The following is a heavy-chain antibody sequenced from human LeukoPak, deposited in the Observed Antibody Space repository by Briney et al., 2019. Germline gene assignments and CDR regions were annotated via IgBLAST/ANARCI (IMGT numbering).Heavy chain of an antibody. CDR2: IYHSGST. CDR3: ARVNSGYDWEYFDY. Sequence: PSETLSLTCAVSGGSISSGGYSWSWIRQPPGKGLEWIGYIYHSGSTYYNPSLKSRVTISVDRSKNQFSLKPSSVTAADTAVYYCARVNSGYDWEYFDYWGQGTLVTVSS. J-gene: IGHJ4*02. V-gene: IGHV4-30-2*01. D-gene: IGHD5-12*01. CDR1: GGSISSGGYS.